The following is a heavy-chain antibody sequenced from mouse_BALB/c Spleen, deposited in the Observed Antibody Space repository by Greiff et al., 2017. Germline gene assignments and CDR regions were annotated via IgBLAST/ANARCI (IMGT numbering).Heavy chain of an antibody. Sequence: QVQLKQPGAELVRPGASVKLSCKASGYTFTSYWINWVKQRPGQGLEWIGNIYPSDSYTNYNQKFKDKATLTVDKSSSTAYMQLSSPTSEDSAVYYCTRSKFTATWGMDYWGQGTSVTVSS. CDR3: TRSKFTATWGMDY. CDR1: GYTFTSYW. J-gene: IGHJ4*01. V-gene: IGHV1-69*02. CDR2: IYPSDSYT. D-gene: IGHD1-2*01.